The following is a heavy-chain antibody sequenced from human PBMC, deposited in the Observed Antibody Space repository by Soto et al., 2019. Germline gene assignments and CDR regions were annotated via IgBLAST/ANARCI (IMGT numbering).Heavy chain of an antibody. Sequence: SETLSLTCAVYGGSFSGYYWSWIRQPPGKGLEWIGEINHSGSTNYNPSLKSRVTISVDTSKNQFSLKLSSVTAADTAVYYCARGPIEAAHFDYWGQGTLVTVSS. CDR1: GGSFSGYY. V-gene: IGHV4-34*01. CDR3: ARGPIEAAHFDY. D-gene: IGHD6-25*01. J-gene: IGHJ4*02. CDR2: INHSGST.